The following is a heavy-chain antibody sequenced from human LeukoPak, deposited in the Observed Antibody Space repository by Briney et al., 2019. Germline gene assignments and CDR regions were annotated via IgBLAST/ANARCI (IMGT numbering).Heavy chain of an antibody. J-gene: IGHJ6*03. CDR2: INPNSGGT. V-gene: IGHV1-2*02. D-gene: IGHD2-8*01. CDR3: ARDPRGYCTNGVCYSTYYYYYYMDV. Sequence: GASVKVSCKASGYTFTGYYMHWVRQAPGQGLEWMGWINPNSGGTNYAQKFQGRVTMTRDTSISTAHIELSRLRSDDTAVYYCARDPRGYCTNGVCYSTYYYYYYMDVWGKGTTVTVSS. CDR1: GYTFTGYY.